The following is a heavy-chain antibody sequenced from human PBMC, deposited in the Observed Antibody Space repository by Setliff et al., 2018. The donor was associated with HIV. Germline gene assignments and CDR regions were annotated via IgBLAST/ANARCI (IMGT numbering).Heavy chain of an antibody. Sequence: SETLSLTCAVYGGSFSGYYWRWIRQPPGKGLERIGEINHSGSTNYNPSLKSRVTISVDTSKNQFSLKLSSVTAADTAVYYCARSNIVVVVAANYYYYYMDVWGKGTTVTVSS. D-gene: IGHD2-15*01. J-gene: IGHJ6*03. V-gene: IGHV4-34*01. CDR1: GGSFSGYY. CDR3: ARSNIVVVVAANYYYYYMDV. CDR2: INHSGST.